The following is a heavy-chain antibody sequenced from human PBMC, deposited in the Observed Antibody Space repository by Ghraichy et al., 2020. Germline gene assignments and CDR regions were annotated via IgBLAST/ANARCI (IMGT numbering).Heavy chain of an antibody. J-gene: IGHJ4*02. CDR2: IRGDSTAT. CDR1: GFNFKTDA. Sequence: GGSLRLSCTASGFNFKTDAMNWVRQAPGKGLEWVSYIRGDSTATFYAESVKGRFTISRDNAKDSLFLQMNSLREDDTAVYYCTRQRLAQSSGWDWGQGTLVTVSP. CDR3: TRQRLAQSSGWD. D-gene: IGHD6-19*01. V-gene: IGHV3-48*02.